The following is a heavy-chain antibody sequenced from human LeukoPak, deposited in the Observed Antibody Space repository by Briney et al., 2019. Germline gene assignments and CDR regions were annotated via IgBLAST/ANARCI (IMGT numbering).Heavy chain of an antibody. CDR3: AKGGATSRTLDY. D-gene: IGHD5-12*01. Sequence: GGSLRLSCAASGFTFDDYGMHWVRQAPGKGLEWVSLISWDGGSTYYADSVKGRVTISRDNSKNSLYLQMNSLRAEDTALYYCAKGGATSRTLDYWGQGTLVTVSS. CDR1: GFTFDDYG. J-gene: IGHJ4*02. CDR2: ISWDGGST. V-gene: IGHV3-43D*04.